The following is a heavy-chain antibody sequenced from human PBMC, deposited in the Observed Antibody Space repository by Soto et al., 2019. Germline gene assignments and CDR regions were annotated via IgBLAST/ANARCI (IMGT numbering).Heavy chain of an antibody. J-gene: IGHJ4*02. CDR3: ARPGTSMAHFDY. Sequence: QLQLQESGPGLVKPSETLSLTCTVSGGSISSSSYYWGWIRQPPGKGLEWIGSIYYGGTTYYNPSLKSRVTISVDTSKNQYSLKLSSVTAADTAVYYCARPGTSMAHFDYWGQGTLVTVSS. D-gene: IGHD5-18*01. CDR2: IYYGGTT. CDR1: GGSISSSSYY. V-gene: IGHV4-39*01.